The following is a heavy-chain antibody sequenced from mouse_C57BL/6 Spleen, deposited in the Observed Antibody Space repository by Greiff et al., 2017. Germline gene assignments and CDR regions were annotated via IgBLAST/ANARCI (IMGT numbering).Heavy chain of an antibody. CDR1: GYAFSSSW. CDR2: IYPGDGDT. D-gene: IGHD3-1*01. CDR3: ARSGLDAMDY. J-gene: IGHJ4*01. Sequence: QVQLQQSGPELVKPGASVKISCKASGYAFSSSWMNWVKQRPGKGLEWIGRIYPGDGDTNYNGKFKGKATLTADKSSSTAYMQRSSLTSEDSAVYFCARSGLDAMDYWGQGTSVTVSS. V-gene: IGHV1-82*01.